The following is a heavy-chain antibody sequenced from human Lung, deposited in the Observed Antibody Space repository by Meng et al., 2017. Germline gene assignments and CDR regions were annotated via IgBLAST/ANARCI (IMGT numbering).Heavy chain of an antibody. J-gene: IGHJ4*02. CDR3: ARGPTTMAHDFDY. Sequence: QGQLQQWGVGLLKPSETLSLTCVVSGGSFSDYYWSWIRQPPGKGLEWIGEINHSGSTNYNPSLESRATISVDTSQNNLSLKLSSVTAADSAVYYCARGPTTMAHDFDYWGQGTLVTVSS. V-gene: IGHV4-34*01. CDR1: GGSFSDYY. D-gene: IGHD4-11*01. CDR2: INHSGST.